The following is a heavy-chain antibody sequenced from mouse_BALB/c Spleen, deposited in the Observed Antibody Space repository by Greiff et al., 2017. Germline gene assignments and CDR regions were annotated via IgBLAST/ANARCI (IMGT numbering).Heavy chain of an antibody. Sequence: DVKLVESGPGLVKPSQSLSLTCTVTGYSITSDYAWNWIRQFPGNKLEWMGYISYSGSTSYNPSLKSRISITRDTSKNQFFLQLNSVTTEDTATYYCARSTMITTAWFAYWGQGTLVTVSA. J-gene: IGHJ3*01. D-gene: IGHD2-4*01. V-gene: IGHV3-2*02. CDR3: ARSTMITTAWFAY. CDR1: GYSITSDYA. CDR2: ISYSGST.